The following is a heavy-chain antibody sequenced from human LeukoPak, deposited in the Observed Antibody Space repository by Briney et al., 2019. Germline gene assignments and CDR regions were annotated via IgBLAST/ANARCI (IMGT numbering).Heavy chain of an antibody. CDR1: GFPFGSYN. CDR2: VSFGGSNV. CDR3: AKVRDNYGDYFDS. D-gene: IGHD4/OR15-4a*01. V-gene: IGHV3-30*18. J-gene: IGHJ4*02. Sequence: GGSLRLSCAASGFPFGSYNMPWVRQAPGKGLEWVATVSFGGSNVYYADSVKGRFTVSRDNPRNTLFLQMNSLRVEDMAVYYCAKVRDNYGDYFDSWGQGTLVTVSS.